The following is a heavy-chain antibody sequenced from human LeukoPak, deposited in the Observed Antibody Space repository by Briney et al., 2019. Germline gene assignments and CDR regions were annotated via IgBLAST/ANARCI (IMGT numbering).Heavy chain of an antibody. J-gene: IGHJ4*02. CDR2: IYTSGST. CDR3: ARTVQLWLRNNYFDY. CDR1: GGSIRSYY. V-gene: IGHV4-4*07. Sequence: PSETLSLTCTVSGGSIRSYYWSWIRQPAGKGLEWIGRIYTSGSTNYNPSLKSRVTMSVDTSKNQFSLKLSSVTAADTAVYYCARTVQLWLRNNYFDYWGQGTLVTVSS. D-gene: IGHD5-18*01.